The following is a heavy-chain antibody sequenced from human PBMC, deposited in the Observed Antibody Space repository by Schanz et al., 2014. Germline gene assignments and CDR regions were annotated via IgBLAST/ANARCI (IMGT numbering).Heavy chain of an antibody. CDR2: INTSGGSR. J-gene: IGHJ4*02. Sequence: EVQLVESGGGLVQPGGSLRLSCAASGFSFSTHAMSWVRQAPGQGLEWVSGINTSGGSRYYAESVKGRFTISRDNSKNLVVLQMTRLRVDGTAVYYCTKEDATALWYFEHWGQGTLVTVSS. CDR1: GFSFSTHA. V-gene: IGHV3-23*04. CDR3: TKEDATALWYFEH. D-gene: IGHD6-13*01.